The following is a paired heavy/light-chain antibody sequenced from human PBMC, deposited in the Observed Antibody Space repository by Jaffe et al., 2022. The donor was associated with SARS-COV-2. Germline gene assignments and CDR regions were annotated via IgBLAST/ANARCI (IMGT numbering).Heavy chain of an antibody. CDR1: GGSISSSGYY. Sequence: QLHLQESGPGRVKPSETLSLTCTVSGGSISSSGYYWGWIRQPPGEGLEWIGAIYYTGSSYYNPSLKSRVTISVDTSRNQLSLNLTSVTAADTALYFCARRARNYHGNYNDMDVWGQGTTVIVSS. CDR3: ARRARNYHGNYNDMDV. D-gene: IGHD1-7*01. V-gene: IGHV4-39*01. CDR2: IYYTGSS. J-gene: IGHJ6*02.
Light chain of an antibody. CDR3: ATWGDSLNGLSWV. Sequence: QSVLTQPPAASGTPGQRVVISCSGSSSNIGANTVTWYRHLPGTAPKVLIFNNNQRPSGVPDRFSGSKSGTSASLAITGLQSEDEADYYCATWGDSLNGLSWVFGGGTKVTVL. CDR2: NNN. V-gene: IGLV1-44*01. CDR1: SSNIGANT. J-gene: IGLJ3*02.